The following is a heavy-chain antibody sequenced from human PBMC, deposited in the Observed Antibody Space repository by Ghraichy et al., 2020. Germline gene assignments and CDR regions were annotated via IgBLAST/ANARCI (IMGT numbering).Heavy chain of an antibody. CDR1: GFIFSRYW. D-gene: IGHD7-27*01. CDR3: ARDLGLGSPSDY. CDR2: IKEDGGEK. V-gene: IGHV3-7*01. Sequence: GGSLRLSCAASGFIFSRYWMSWVRQAPGKGLEWVANIKEDGGEKYFLDSVRHQFTISRDNAKNSLFLQMNNLRAEDTGVYYCARDLGLGSPSDYWGQGTVVTVSS. J-gene: IGHJ4*02.